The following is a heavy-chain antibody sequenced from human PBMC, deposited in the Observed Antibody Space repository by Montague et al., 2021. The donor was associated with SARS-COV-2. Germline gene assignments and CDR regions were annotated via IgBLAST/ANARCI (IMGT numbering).Heavy chain of an antibody. D-gene: IGHD1-14*01. CDR3: AGRASQGDYRSDY. CDR1: GGSITSSNW. J-gene: IGHJ4*02. V-gene: IGHV4-4*02. Sequence: SETLSLTCAVSGGSITSSNWWAWIRQSPGKGLEWIGEIYHTGATNINPSLKSRVSIDTSNNRFSLTLKSLTAAGTAVYFCAGRASQGDYRSDYWGQGTGVTVAS. CDR2: IYHTGAT.